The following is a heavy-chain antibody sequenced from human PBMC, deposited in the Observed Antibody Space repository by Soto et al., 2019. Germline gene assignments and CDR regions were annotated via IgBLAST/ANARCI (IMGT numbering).Heavy chain of an antibody. V-gene: IGHV3-30*03. CDR1: GFTVSTYG. Sequence: QVQLVESGGGVVQPGRSLTLSCAVSGFTVSTYGMHWVRQAPGKGLEWVAVISRDGGTKYYADSVKGRFTISRDNSKNTLVLEMHSLRGDDMAVYYCTGEVASGYWGQGTLVTVSS. J-gene: IGHJ4*02. CDR2: ISRDGGTK. CDR3: TGEVASGY. D-gene: IGHD2-8*02.